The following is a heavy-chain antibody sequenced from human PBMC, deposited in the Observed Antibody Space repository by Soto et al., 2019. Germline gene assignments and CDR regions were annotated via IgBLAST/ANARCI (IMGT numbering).Heavy chain of an antibody. Sequence: EVQLLESGGGLVQPGGSLRLSCAASGFTFSSYAMSWVRQAPGKGLEWVSAISGSGGSTYYADSVKGRFTISRDNSKNTLYLQLNSLRAEDTAVYYCAKDTNWNYDGWGYWGQGTLVTVSS. CDR1: GFTFSSYA. J-gene: IGHJ4*02. D-gene: IGHD1-7*01. CDR2: ISGSGGST. V-gene: IGHV3-23*01. CDR3: AKDTNWNYDGWGY.